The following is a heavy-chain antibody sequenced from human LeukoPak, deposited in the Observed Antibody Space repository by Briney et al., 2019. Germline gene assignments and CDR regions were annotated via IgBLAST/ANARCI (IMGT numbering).Heavy chain of an antibody. CDR3: ARGRDRAYREFYFDY. D-gene: IGHD5-12*01. V-gene: IGHV5-51*01. Sequence: GESLKISCQGSGYSFTSYWIGWVRQMPGEGLEWMGIIYPGDSDTRYSPSFQGQVTISADKSISTAYLQWSSLKASDTAIYYCARGRDRAYREFYFDYWGQGTLVTVSS. CDR1: GYSFTSYW. J-gene: IGHJ4*02. CDR2: IYPGDSDT.